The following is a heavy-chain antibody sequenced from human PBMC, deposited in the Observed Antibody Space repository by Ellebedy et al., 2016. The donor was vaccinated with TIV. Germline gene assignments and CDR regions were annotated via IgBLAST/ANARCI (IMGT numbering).Heavy chain of an antibody. CDR1: GFTFSSYG. Sequence: GESLKISCAGSGFTFSSYGIYWVRQAPGKGLEWVAAISFSGINEWYADSVKGRFTISRDNSKNTVYLQMNRLRVDDTAVYYCVRDGSYDYGDYWGQGTVVTVSS. D-gene: IGHD3-16*01. J-gene: IGHJ4*02. CDR2: ISFSGINE. V-gene: IGHV3-30*03. CDR3: VRDGSYDYGDY.